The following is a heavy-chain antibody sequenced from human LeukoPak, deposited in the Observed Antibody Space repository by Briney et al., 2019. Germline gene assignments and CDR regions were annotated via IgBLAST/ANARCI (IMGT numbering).Heavy chain of an antibody. J-gene: IGHJ3*01. V-gene: IGHV3-23*01. CDR3: AKGGLDYYDSSGYYDPFAL. Sequence: PGGSLRLSCAASGFSFSSYGMNWVRQAPGKGLEWVSGISGSGGSSYYVDSVKGRFTISRDNSRATLYLQMNSLRAEDTAVFYCAKGGLDYYDSSGYYDPFALWGQGTLVSVSS. CDR2: ISGSGGSS. D-gene: IGHD3-22*01. CDR1: GFSFSSYG.